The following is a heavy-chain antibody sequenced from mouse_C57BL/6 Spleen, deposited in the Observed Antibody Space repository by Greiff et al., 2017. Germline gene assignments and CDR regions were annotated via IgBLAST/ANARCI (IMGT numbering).Heavy chain of an antibody. CDR2: ISSGGSAI. J-gene: IGHJ4*01. CDR3: ARLWVYAMDY. CDR1: GFTFSGYG. V-gene: IGHV5-17*01. Sequence: EVHLVESGGGLVKPGGSLKLSCAASGFTFSGYGMHWVRQAPEKGLEWVTYISSGGSAIYYAHTVKGRFTISRDNAKNTQFLQMTSLRSEDTAMYYCARLWVYAMDYWGQGTSVTVSS.